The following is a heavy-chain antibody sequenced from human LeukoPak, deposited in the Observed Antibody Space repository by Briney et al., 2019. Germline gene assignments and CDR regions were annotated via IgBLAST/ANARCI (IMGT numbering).Heavy chain of an antibody. CDR1: GYTFTSYA. Sequence: ASVKVSCKAPGYTFTSYAMHWVRQAPGQRLEWMGWINAGNGNTKYSQKFQGRVTITRDTSASTAYMELSSLRSEDTAVYYCARAPRYDSRPLSNWGQGTLVTVSS. V-gene: IGHV1-3*01. J-gene: IGHJ4*02. CDR3: ARAPRYDSRPLSN. CDR2: INAGNGNT. D-gene: IGHD3-22*01.